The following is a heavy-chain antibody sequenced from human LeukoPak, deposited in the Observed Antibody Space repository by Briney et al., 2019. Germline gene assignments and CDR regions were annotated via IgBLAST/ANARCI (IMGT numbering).Heavy chain of an antibody. CDR1: GFIVSGTY. V-gene: IGHV3-53*01. CDR3: ARAYSSSWYWNWFDP. J-gene: IGHJ5*02. CDR2: IYSGGDT. D-gene: IGHD6-13*01. Sequence: GGSLRLSCAASGFIVSGTYMTWVRQAPGKGLECVSIIYSGGDTYYTDSVKGRFSVSRDNSKNTLYLQMNSLRVDDTAVYYCARAYSSSWYWNWFDPWGQGTLVTVSS.